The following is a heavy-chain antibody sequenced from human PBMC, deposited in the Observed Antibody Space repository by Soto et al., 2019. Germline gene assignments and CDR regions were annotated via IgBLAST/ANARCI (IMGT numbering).Heavy chain of an antibody. CDR2: IIPIFGTA. V-gene: IGHV1-69*01. CDR3: AREHGYHSSGYSPYYFDY. CDR1: GGTFSSYA. D-gene: IGHD3-22*01. Sequence: QVQLVQSGAEVKKPGSSVKVSCKASGGTFSSYAISWVRQAPGQGLEWMGGIIPIFGTANYEQKFQGRVTITADESTSTAYMELSSLRSEDTAVYYCAREHGYHSSGYSPYYFDYWGQGTLVTVSS. J-gene: IGHJ4*02.